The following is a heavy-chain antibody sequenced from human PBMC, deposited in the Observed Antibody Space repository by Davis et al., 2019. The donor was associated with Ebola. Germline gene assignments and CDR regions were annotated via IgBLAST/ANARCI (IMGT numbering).Heavy chain of an antibody. CDR1: GFTFGSYY. J-gene: IGHJ5*02. CDR3: ARDVRLTSRGNWFDL. CDR2: IKTDGGIT. V-gene: IGHV3-23*01. Sequence: GESLKISCTASGFTFGSYYMGWVRQAPGKGMEWVSAIKTDGGITYYADSVKGRFTISRDNSKNTLYLQMTSLRAADTAVYYCARDVRLTSRGNWFDLWGQGTLVTVSS. D-gene: IGHD6-13*01.